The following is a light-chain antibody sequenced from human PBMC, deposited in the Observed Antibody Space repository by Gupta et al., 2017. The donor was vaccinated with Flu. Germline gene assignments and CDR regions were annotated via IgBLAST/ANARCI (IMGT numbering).Light chain of an antibody. V-gene: IGKV3-20*01. J-gene: IGKJ2*03. Sequence: SVCAKCPGTLSLSPGERATLSCRASQTVNTNFLAWYQQKPGQAPRLLIYGTSGRASGIPDRFSGSGTGADFSLTISRREPEDFAVYYCKRYGSSPRYSFGQGTKLEI. CDR2: GTS. CDR1: QTVNTNF. CDR3: KRYGSSPRYS.